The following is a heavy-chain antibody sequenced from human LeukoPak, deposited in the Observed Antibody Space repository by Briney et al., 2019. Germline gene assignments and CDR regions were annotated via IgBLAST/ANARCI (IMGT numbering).Heavy chain of an antibody. D-gene: IGHD6-13*01. J-gene: IGHJ6*03. Sequence: PGGSLRLSCAASGFTFSSYAMSWVRQAPGKGLEWVSAISGSGGSTYYADSVKGRFTISRDNSKNTLYLQMNSLRAEDTAVYYCAKETGSSWYLYYYYYMDVWGKGTTVTISS. CDR3: AKETGSSWYLYYYYYMDV. CDR2: ISGSGGST. CDR1: GFTFSSYA. V-gene: IGHV3-23*01.